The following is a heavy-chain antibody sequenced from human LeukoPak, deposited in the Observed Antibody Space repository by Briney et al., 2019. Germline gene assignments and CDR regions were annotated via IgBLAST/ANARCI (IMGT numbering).Heavy chain of an antibody. CDR2: SRNKANSYHT. CDR3: ARGDSSGYSNY. J-gene: IGHJ4*02. V-gene: IGHV3-72*01. Sequence: GGSLRLSCAPSVFTLSDHYIDGVRQAPGKGVEWVGRSRNKANSYHTEYAASVTGRFTIARDDSENSLYLQMNSLKTEDTAVYYCARGDSSGYSNYWGQGTLVTVSS. CDR1: VFTLSDHY. D-gene: IGHD3-22*01.